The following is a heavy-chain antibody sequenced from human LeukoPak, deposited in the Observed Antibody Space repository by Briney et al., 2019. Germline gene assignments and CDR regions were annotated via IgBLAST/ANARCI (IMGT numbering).Heavy chain of an antibody. D-gene: IGHD1-26*01. J-gene: IGHJ4*02. CDR1: GYTFTGYY. CDR2: INPNSGGT. V-gene: IGHV1-2*02. Sequence: GASVKVSCKTSGYTFTGYYMHWVRQAPGQGLEWMGWINPNSGGTNYAQKFQGRVTMTRDTSISTAYMELSRLRSDDTAVYYCAKKGPSGSSRMGLDYWGQGTLVTVSS. CDR3: AKKGPSGSSRMGLDY.